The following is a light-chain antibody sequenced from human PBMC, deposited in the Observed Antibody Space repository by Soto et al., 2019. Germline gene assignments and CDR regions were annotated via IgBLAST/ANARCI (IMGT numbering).Light chain of an antibody. CDR1: SSNIGAGYD. J-gene: IGLJ3*02. CDR3: QSYDSSLTV. V-gene: IGLV1-40*01. Sequence: QSVLTQPPSVSGAPGQRVTISCTGSSSNIGAGYDVHWYQQLPGTAPKLLIYGNSNRPSGVPDRFSGSKSGTSASLAITGLQAEDEADYYCQSYDSSLTVFGGGTKVTVL. CDR2: GNS.